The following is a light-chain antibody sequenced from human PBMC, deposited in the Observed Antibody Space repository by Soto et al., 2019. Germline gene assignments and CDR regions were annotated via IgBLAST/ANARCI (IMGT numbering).Light chain of an antibody. CDR2: GAS. Sequence: EIVMTQSPATLSVSPGERATLSCRASQSVSSNLAWYQQKPGQAPRLLIYGASTRATGIPARFSGSGSGTEFSLTISSLQSEHFEVYYCQQYNNFWTFGQGTKVEI. V-gene: IGKV3-15*01. J-gene: IGKJ1*01. CDR1: QSVSSN. CDR3: QQYNNFWT.